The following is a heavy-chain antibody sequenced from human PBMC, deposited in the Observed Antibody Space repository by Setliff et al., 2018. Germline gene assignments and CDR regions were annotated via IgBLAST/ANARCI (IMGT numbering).Heavy chain of an antibody. D-gene: IGHD3-3*01. CDR1: AGSNSSSSYY. CDR2: IYYSGST. CDR3: ARLVDFWGGYYTDLGDY. J-gene: IGHJ4*02. V-gene: IGHV4-39*01. Sequence: SETLSLTCTLSAGSNSSSSYYWGWLRHPSGKGLEWLGRIYYSGSTDYNPSLKSRVTISVDTAKNQFSLKLSSVTAADTAVYYCARLVDFWGGYYTDLGDYWGQGTLVTVS.